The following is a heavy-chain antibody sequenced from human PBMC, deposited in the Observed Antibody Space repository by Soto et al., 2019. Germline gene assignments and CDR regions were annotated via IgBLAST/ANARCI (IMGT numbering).Heavy chain of an antibody. CDR2: IHSDGSNT. CDR3: IRDFGEVGSTAAFDI. D-gene: IGHD1-26*01. Sequence: GRSMRLSCAASGFTFSNFWMHWVRQATEKGLRWVAHIHSDGSNTSYADFVKGRSTISRDNAKNTLYLQVNSLRAEDTAMYYCIRDFGEVGSTAAFDIWGQGTMVTVSS. CDR1: GFTFSNFW. J-gene: IGHJ3*02. V-gene: IGHV3-74*01.